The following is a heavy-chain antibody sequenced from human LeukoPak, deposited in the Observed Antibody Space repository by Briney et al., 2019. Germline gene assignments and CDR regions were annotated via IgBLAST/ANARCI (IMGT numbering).Heavy chain of an antibody. CDR1: GYTFTSYG. D-gene: IGHD1-14*01. V-gene: IGHV1-18*01. CDR2: ISAYNGNT. Sequence: ASVKVSCKASGYTFTSYGISWVRQAPGQGLEWMGWISAYNGNTNYAQKLQGRVTMTTDTSTSTAYMELRSLRSDDTAVYYCARGRRWGSRNYYYYGMDVWGQGTTVTVSS. J-gene: IGHJ6*02. CDR3: ARGRRWGSRNYYYYGMDV.